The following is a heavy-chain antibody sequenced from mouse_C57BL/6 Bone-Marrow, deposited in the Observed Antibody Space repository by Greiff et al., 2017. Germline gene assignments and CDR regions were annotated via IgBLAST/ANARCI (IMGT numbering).Heavy chain of an antibody. Sequence: VQLQQSGAELARPGASVKLSCKASGYTFTSYGISWVKQRTGQGLEWIGEIYPRSGNTYYNEKFKGKATLTADKSSSTAYMELRSLTSEDSAVYLCARDPFAYWGQGTLVTVSA. J-gene: IGHJ3*01. V-gene: IGHV1-81*01. CDR3: ARDPFAY. CDR2: IYPRSGNT. CDR1: GYTFTSYG.